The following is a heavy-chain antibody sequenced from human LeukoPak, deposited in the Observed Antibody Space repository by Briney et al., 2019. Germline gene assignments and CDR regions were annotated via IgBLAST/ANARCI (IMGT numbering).Heavy chain of an antibody. V-gene: IGHV3-9*01. J-gene: IGHJ4*02. CDR1: GFTFDDYA. CDR2: ISWNSGSI. CDR3: VKDSSGGYGTDFDY. D-gene: IGHD5-12*01. Sequence: GGSLRLSCAASGFTFDDYAMHWVRQAPGKGLVWVSGISWNSGSIGYADSVKGRFTISRDNAKNSLYLQMNSLRAEDTALYYCVKDSSGGYGTDFDYWGQGTLVTVSS.